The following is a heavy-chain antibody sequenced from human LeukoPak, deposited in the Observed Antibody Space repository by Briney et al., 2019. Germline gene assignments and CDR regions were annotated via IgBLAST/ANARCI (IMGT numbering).Heavy chain of an antibody. CDR2: IYYTGNT. J-gene: IGHJ3*02. CDR3: ASPSLWPDAFDI. CDR1: GASISGYY. D-gene: IGHD3-16*01. Sequence: SETLSLTYTVSGASISGYYWTWIRQPPGKGLEWIGYIYYTGNTNYNPSLKSLVTMSVDTSKNQFSLKLISVTAADTAVYYCASPSLWPDAFDIWGQGTMVTVSS. V-gene: IGHV4-59*01.